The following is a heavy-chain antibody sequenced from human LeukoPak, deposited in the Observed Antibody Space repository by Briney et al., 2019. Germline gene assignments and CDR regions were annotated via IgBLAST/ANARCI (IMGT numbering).Heavy chain of an antibody. CDR1: GGSISSSSYY. Sequence: SETLSLTCTVSGGSISSSSYYWGWIRQPPGKGLEWIGGIYYSGSTFYNPSLKSRVTISVDTSKNQFSLNLTSVTAADTAVYYCARTYGDLVRVDYWGQGTLVTVSS. J-gene: IGHJ4*02. CDR2: IYYSGST. D-gene: IGHD4-17*01. V-gene: IGHV4-39*01. CDR3: ARTYGDLVRVDY.